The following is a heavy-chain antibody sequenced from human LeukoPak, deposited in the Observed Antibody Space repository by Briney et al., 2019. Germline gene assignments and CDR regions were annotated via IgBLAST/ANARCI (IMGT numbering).Heavy chain of an antibody. CDR3: ARDPSSGWSFSDY. D-gene: IGHD6-19*01. CDR1: GYTFTSYG. CDR2: TSAYNGNT. V-gene: IGHV1-18*01. J-gene: IGHJ4*02. Sequence: GASVKVSCKASGYTFTSYGISWVRQAPGQGLRWMGWTSAYNGNTNYAQNVQGRVTMTTDTSTSTAYMELRSLRSDDTAVYYCARDPSSGWSFSDYWGQGTLVTVSS.